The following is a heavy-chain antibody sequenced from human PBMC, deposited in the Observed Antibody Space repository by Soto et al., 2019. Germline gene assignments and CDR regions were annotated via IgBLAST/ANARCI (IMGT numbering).Heavy chain of an antibody. CDR2: IYYSGST. V-gene: IGHV4-31*03. CDR3: ARVYTKLMQLVHSGGHWFDP. D-gene: IGHD6-13*01. Sequence: QVQLQESGPGLVKPSQTLSLTCTVSGGSISSGGYYWSWIRQHPGKGLEWIGYIYYSGSTYYNPCLKSRVTISVDMSKNQFSLKLSSVTAADTAVYYCARVYTKLMQLVHSGGHWFDPWGQGTLVTVCS. CDR1: GGSISSGGYY. J-gene: IGHJ5*02.